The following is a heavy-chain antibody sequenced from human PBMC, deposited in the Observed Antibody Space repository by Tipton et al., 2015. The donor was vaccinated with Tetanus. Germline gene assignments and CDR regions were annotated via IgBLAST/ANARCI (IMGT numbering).Heavy chain of an antibody. CDR2: VYYSGST. V-gene: IGHV4-59*12. J-gene: IGHJ6*02. D-gene: IGHD3-10*01. CDR1: GGSINNYY. Sequence: LRLSCTVSGGSINNYYWSWIRQPPGKGLEWIGYVYYSGSTNYNPSLKSRVTIPVDTSKNQFSLNLSSVTAADTAVYYCARVKGTYNHYGLDVWGQGTTVTVAS. CDR3: ARVKGTYNHYGLDV.